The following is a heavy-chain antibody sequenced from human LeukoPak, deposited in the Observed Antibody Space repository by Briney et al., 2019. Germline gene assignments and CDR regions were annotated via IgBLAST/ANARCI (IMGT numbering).Heavy chain of an antibody. J-gene: IGHJ6*02. Sequence: SVKVSCKASGGTFSSYAISWVRQAPGQGLEWMGRIIPILGIANYAQKFQGRVTITADKSTSTAYMELSSLRSEDTAVYYCAIGLDSQWELPLEIYYYGMDAWGQGTTVTVSS. CDR3: AIGLDSQWELPLEIYYYGMDA. D-gene: IGHD1-26*01. V-gene: IGHV1-69*04. CDR2: IIPILGIA. CDR1: GGTFSSYA.